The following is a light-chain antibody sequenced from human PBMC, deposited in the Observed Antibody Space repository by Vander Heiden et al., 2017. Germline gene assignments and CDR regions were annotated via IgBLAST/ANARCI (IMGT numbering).Light chain of an antibody. CDR1: QSISSW. J-gene: IGKJ3*01. CDR2: DAS. Sequence: DIQITQSPSTLSASVGDRVTITCRASQSISSWLAWYQQKPGKAPKLLIYDASSLESGVPSRFSGSGSGTEFTLTISSLQPDDFATYYCQQYNSYWFTFGPGTKVDIK. V-gene: IGKV1-5*01. CDR3: QQYNSYWFT.